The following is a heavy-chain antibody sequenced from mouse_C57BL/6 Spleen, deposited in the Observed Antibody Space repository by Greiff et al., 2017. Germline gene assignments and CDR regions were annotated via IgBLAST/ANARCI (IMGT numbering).Heavy chain of an antibody. CDR1: GYTFTSYW. Sequence: QVQLQQPGAELVKPGASVKMSCKASGYTFTSYWITWVKQRPGQGLEWIGDIYPGSGSTNYNEKFKSKATLTVDTSSSTAYMQLSSLTSEDSAVYYGAKVGGYDYDCADWGQGTLVTVSA. D-gene: IGHD2-4*01. CDR2: IYPGSGST. J-gene: IGHJ3*01. V-gene: IGHV1-55*01. CDR3: AKVGGYDYDCAD.